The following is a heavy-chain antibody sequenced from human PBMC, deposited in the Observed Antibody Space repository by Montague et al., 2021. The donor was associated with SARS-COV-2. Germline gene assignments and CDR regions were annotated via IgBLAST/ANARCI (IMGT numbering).Heavy chain of an antibody. CDR2: IYHSGDT. V-gene: IGHV4-59*01. Sequence: SETLSLTCTVPGGFISSSYWSWIWQPPWTGLEWIGYIYHSGDTNYNSSPKRRVTISFDTSMNQFSLSLSSMTAADTAVSFCARDLLPPRTSIKTNFFGLDVWGQGTTVIVSS. D-gene: IGHD1-14*01. CDR3: ARDLLPPRTSIKTNFFGLDV. CDR1: GGFISSSY. J-gene: IGHJ6*02.